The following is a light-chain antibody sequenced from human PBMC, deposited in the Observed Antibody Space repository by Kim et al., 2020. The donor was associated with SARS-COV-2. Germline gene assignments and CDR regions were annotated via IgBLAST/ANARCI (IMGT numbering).Light chain of an antibody. J-gene: IGLJ2*01. CDR1: SSDVGGYNY. CDR3: SSYTSSSTVA. Sequence: GQSITISCTGTSSDVGGYNYVAWYQQHPGKATKLMIYDVSNRPSGVSNRFSGSKSGNTASLTISGLQAEDEADYYCSSYTSSSTVAFGGWTQLTVL. CDR2: DVS. V-gene: IGLV2-14*03.